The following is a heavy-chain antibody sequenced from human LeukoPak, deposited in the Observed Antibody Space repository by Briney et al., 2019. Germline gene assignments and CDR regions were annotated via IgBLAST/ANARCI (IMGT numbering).Heavy chain of an antibody. Sequence: SETLPLTCTVSGGSISSSSYYWGWIRQPPGKGLEWIGSIYYTGSTNYNPSLKSRVTISVDTSKNQFSLKLSSVTAADTAVYYCARGGGGWYLYYYYMDVWGKGTTVTVSS. CDR3: ARGGGGWYLYYYYMDV. CDR1: GGSISSSSYY. D-gene: IGHD6-19*01. V-gene: IGHV4-39*07. CDR2: IYYTGST. J-gene: IGHJ6*03.